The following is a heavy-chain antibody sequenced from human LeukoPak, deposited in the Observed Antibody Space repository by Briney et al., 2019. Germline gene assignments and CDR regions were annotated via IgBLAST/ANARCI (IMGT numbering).Heavy chain of an antibody. CDR1: GFTFSRYW. CDR2: ISFDGSSK. V-gene: IGHV3-30*18. CDR3: AKAADQYYYYYFYYMDV. J-gene: IGHJ6*03. Sequence: SLRPSCAASGFTFSRYWMSWVRQAPGKGLEWVAVISFDGSSKDYAESVKGRFTISRDNSKNTLYLQMNSLRVEDTAVYYCAKAADQYYYYYFYYMDVWGKGTTVTVSS. D-gene: IGHD2-2*01.